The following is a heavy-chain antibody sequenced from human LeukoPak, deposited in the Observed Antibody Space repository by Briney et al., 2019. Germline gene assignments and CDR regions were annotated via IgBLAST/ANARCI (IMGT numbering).Heavy chain of an antibody. CDR2: ISYSGST. CDR3: ASRVVPAAIDY. CDR1: GGSVSSGGYY. Sequence: SQTLSLTCTVSGGSVSSGGYYWNWIRQHPGKGLEWIGYISYSGSTYYNPSLKSRVTISVDTSKNQFSLKLNSVTAADTAVYYCASRVVPAAIDYWGQGTLVTVSS. V-gene: IGHV4-31*03. D-gene: IGHD2-2*01. J-gene: IGHJ4*02.